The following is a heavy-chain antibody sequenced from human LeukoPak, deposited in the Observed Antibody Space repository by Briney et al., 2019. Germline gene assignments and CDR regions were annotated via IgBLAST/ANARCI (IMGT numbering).Heavy chain of an antibody. D-gene: IGHD3-3*01. CDR3: TGTYYDFWSGYTQLDY. Sequence: GGSLRLSCAASGFTFSGSAMHWVRQASGKGLEWVGRIRSKANSYATAYAASVKGRFTISRDDSKNTTYLQMNSLKTEDTAVYYCTGTYYDFWSGYTQLDYWGQGTLVTVSS. CDR1: GFTFSGSA. CDR2: IRSKANSYAT. V-gene: IGHV3-73*01. J-gene: IGHJ4*02.